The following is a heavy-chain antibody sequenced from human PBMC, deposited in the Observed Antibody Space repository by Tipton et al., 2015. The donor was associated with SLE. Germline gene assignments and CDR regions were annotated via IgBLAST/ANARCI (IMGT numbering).Heavy chain of an antibody. CDR3: AKEFSDFPV. CDR2: IRFDGSNK. CDR1: GFTFSSYG. J-gene: IGHJ6*02. D-gene: IGHD3-3*01. V-gene: IGHV3-30*02. Sequence: SLRLSCVASGFTFSSYGMHWIRQAPGKGLEWVAFIRFDGSNKYYADSVKGRFTISRANSKNTVYLQMSSLRAEDTAVYYCAKEFSDFPVWGQGTTVTVSS.